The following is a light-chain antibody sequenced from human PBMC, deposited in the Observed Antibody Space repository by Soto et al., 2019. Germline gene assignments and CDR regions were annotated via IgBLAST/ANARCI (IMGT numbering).Light chain of an antibody. V-gene: IGLV1-44*01. CDR2: SIY. Sequence: QSVLTQPPSASGTPGQRVTISCSGSSSNIGSNTVNWYQQLPGTAPKLLIYSIYQRPSGVPDRFSGSKSGTSASLAISGLQSEDEADYYCAAWDDSLNGYVFGTGTKLTV. J-gene: IGLJ1*01. CDR3: AAWDDSLNGYV. CDR1: SSNIGSNT.